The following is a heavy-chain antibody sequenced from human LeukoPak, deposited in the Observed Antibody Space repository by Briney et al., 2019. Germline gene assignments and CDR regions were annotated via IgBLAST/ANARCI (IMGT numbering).Heavy chain of an antibody. CDR1: GFTFTAYY. V-gene: IGHV1-2*02. J-gene: IGHJ4*02. CDR2: INPNSGGT. Sequence: ASVKVSCKASGFTFTAYYMHWVRQAPGQGLEWMGWINPNSGGTNYAQKFQGRVTMTRDTSISTAYMELSRLRSDDTAVYYCARVPLYYYDSSHWGQGTLVTVSS. CDR3: ARVPLYYYDSSH. D-gene: IGHD3-22*01.